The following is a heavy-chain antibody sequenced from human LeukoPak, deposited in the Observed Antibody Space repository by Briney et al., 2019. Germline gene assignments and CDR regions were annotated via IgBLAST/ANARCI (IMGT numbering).Heavy chain of an antibody. CDR2: IRYDGSNK. J-gene: IGHJ6*03. D-gene: IGHD2-2*01. Sequence: GGSLRLSCAASGFTFSSYGMHWVRQAPGKGLEWVAFIRYDGSNKYYTDSVKGRFTISRDNSKNTLYLQMNSLRAEDTAVYYCAKARYCSSTSCPTRSYYHYYMDVWGKGTTVTVSS. CDR3: AKARYCSSTSCPTRSYYHYYMDV. CDR1: GFTFSSYG. V-gene: IGHV3-30*02.